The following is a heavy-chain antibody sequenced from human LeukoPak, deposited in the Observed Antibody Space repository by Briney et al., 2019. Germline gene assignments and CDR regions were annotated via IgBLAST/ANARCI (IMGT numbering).Heavy chain of an antibody. Sequence: GGSLILSCAASGFTFSSYSMNWVRQAPGKGLEWVSSISSSSSYIYYADSVKGRFTISRDNAKNSLYLQMNSLRAEDTAVYYCAREDPDYAPDYWGQGTLVTVSS. CDR1: GFTFSSYS. CDR2: ISSSSSYI. D-gene: IGHD4-17*01. CDR3: AREDPDYAPDY. J-gene: IGHJ4*02. V-gene: IGHV3-21*01.